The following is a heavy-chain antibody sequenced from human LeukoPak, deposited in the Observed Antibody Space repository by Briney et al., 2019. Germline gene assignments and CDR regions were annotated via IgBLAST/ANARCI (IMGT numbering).Heavy chain of an antibody. Sequence: ASVKVSCKASGYTFISYGISWVRQAPGQGLEWMGWISAYNGNTNYAQKFQDRVTMTTDTSTSTAYMELRSLRSDDTAEYYCARHFLFCSRTSCYRESYHGRDVWGQGTTITVSS. V-gene: IGHV1-18*01. J-gene: IGHJ6*02. CDR2: ISAYNGNT. D-gene: IGHD2-2*02. CDR1: GYTFISYG. CDR3: ARHFLFCSRTSCYRESYHGRDV.